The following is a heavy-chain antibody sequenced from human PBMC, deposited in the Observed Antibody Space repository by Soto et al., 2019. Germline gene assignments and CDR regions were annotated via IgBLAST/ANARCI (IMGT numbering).Heavy chain of an antibody. J-gene: IGHJ6*02. CDR3: AKSGYSYGPAGYYYYGMDV. CDR1: GYSFTSYW. Sequence: GESLKISCKGSGYSFTSYWISWVRQMTGKGLEWMGRIDPSDSYTNYSPSFQGHVTISADKSISTAYLQWSSLKASDTAMYYCAKSGYSYGPAGYYYYGMDVWGQGTTVTVSS. CDR2: IDPSDSYT. V-gene: IGHV5-10-1*01. D-gene: IGHD5-18*01.